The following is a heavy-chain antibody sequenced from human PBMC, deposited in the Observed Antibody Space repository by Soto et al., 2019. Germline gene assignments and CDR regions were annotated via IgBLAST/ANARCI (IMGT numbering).Heavy chain of an antibody. CDR1: GFTFSSYS. CDR2: ISSSSSYI. Sequence: GGSLRLSCAASGFTFSSYSMNWVRQSPGKGLEWVSSISSSSSYIYYADSVKGRFTISRDNAKNSLYLQMNSLRAEDTAVYYCARGIYSGADDAFDIWGQGTMVTVSS. V-gene: IGHV3-21*01. D-gene: IGHD2-21*01. J-gene: IGHJ3*02. CDR3: ARGIYSGADDAFDI.